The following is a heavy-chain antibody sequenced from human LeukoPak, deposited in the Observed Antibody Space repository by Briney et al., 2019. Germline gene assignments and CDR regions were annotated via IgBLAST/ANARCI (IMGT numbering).Heavy chain of an antibody. D-gene: IGHD2/OR15-2a*01. J-gene: IGHJ4*02. Sequence: GGSLRLSCAASGYTLSDYYMSWIRQAPGKGLEWVSYISTSGRTIHYADSVKGRFTISRDNAKNSLYLQMNSLRAEDTAVYYCATQSYFQVDYWGQGTLVTVSS. V-gene: IGHV3-11*04. CDR1: GYTLSDYY. CDR2: ISTSGRTI. CDR3: ATQSYFQVDY.